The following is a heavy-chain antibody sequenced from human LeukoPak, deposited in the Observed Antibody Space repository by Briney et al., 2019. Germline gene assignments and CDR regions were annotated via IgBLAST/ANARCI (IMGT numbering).Heavy chain of an antibody. CDR2: IYTSGST. J-gene: IGHJ4*02. CDR3: ARDLRGGGFDY. CDR1: GGSFSGYY. V-gene: IGHV4-4*07. Sequence: SETLSLTCAVYGGSFSGYYWSWIRQPAGKGLEWIGRIYTSGSTNYNPSLKSRVTISVDTSKNQFSLKLSSVTAADTAVYYCARDLRGGGFDYWGQRTLVTVSS. D-gene: IGHD4-23*01.